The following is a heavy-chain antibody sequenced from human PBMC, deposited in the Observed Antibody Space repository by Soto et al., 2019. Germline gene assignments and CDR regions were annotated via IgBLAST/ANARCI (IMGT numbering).Heavy chain of an antibody. CDR2: ISGGGGST. D-gene: IGHD3-10*01. CDR1: GFTFSHYA. V-gene: IGHV3-23*01. Sequence: GGSLRLSCATSGFTFSHYAMSWVRQAPGKGLEWVSGISGGGGSTYYADSVKGRFTISRDNSKNTLFLQMNSLRAEDSAVYYCANPPPRPFGAITSNYGMDIWGQGTTVTVSS. J-gene: IGHJ6*02. CDR3: ANPPPRPFGAITSNYGMDI.